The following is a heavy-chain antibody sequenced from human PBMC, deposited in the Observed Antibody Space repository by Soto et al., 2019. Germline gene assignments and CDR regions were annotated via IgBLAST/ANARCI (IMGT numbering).Heavy chain of an antibody. CDR3: AKDGLRFLEWLDYYYGMGV. J-gene: IGHJ6*02. V-gene: IGHV3-23*01. CDR1: GFTFSSYA. Sequence: GGSLRLSCAASGFTFSSYAMSWFRRAPGKGLEWVSAISGSGGSTYYADSVKGRFTISRDNSKNTLYLQMNSLRAEDTAVYYCAKDGLRFLEWLDYYYGMGVWGHGTTVTVSS. D-gene: IGHD3-3*01. CDR2: ISGSGGST.